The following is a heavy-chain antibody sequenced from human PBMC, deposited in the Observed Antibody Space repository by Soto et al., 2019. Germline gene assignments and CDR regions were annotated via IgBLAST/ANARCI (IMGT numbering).Heavy chain of an antibody. CDR1: GGTFSSYA. D-gene: IGHD3-22*01. CDR2: IIPIFGTA. Sequence: SVKVSCKASGGTFSSYAISWVRQAPGQGLEWMGGIIPIFGTANYAQKFQGRVTITADKSTSTAYMELRSLRSEDTAVYYCARRAAYYYDSSGYNHDFDYWGQGTLVTVSS. J-gene: IGHJ4*02. CDR3: ARRAAYYYDSSGYNHDFDY. V-gene: IGHV1-69*06.